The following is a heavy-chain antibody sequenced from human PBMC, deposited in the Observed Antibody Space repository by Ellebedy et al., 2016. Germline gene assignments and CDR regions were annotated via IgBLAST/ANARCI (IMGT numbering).Heavy chain of an antibody. D-gene: IGHD3-16*01. CDR1: GFTFSSYG. CDR2: ISYDGSNK. CDR3: ARVSFRGVRVPDY. J-gene: IGHJ4*02. V-gene: IGHV3-30*03. Sequence: GESLKISXAASGFTFSSYGMHWVRQAPGKGLEWVAVISYDGSNKYYADSVKGRFTISRDNSKNTLYLQMNSLRAEDTAVYYCARVSFRGVRVPDYWGQGTLVTVSS.